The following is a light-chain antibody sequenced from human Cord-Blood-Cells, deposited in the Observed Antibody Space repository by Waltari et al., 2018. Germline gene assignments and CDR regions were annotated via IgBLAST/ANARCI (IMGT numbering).Light chain of an antibody. Sequence: DIQMIKSPSSLSASVGNRVTITCQASQDISNDLTWYQQKPGKAPKILIYDAYNLETGVPSRFSGSGSGTDFTFTISSLQHEDIATYYCKQYDNLPYTFGQGTKLEIK. CDR2: DAY. CDR1: QDISND. V-gene: IGKV1-33*01. J-gene: IGKJ2*01. CDR3: KQYDNLPYT.